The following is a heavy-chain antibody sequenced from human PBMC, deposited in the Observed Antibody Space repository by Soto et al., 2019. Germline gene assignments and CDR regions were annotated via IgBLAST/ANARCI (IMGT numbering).Heavy chain of an antibody. CDR1: GFTFSSYA. J-gene: IGHJ3*02. CDR3: AKEGSSRGGAFDI. D-gene: IGHD6-13*01. CDR2: ISGSGGST. V-gene: IGHV3-23*01. Sequence: EVQLLESGRGLVQPGGSLRLSCAASGFTFSSYAMSWVRQAPGKGLEWVSAISGSGGSTYYADSVKGRFTISRDNSKNTLDLQMNSLRAEDTAVYYCAKEGSSRGGAFDIWGQGTMVTVSS.